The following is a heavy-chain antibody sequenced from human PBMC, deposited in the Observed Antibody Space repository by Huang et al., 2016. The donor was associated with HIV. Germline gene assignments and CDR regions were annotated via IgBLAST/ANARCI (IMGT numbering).Heavy chain of an antibody. CDR3: ARSTWRYSSGSRQNYLDH. V-gene: IGHV4-59*01. CDR2: ISYSGNT. D-gene: IGHD3-22*01. CDR1: GVSINGYY. Sequence: QVQLQESGPGLVKSSETLSLTCAVFGVSINGYYWSWIRQPPGKGLEWIGYISYSGNTNYTPSLRSRISRSLDTFKKHFSLNLRSVTGADTAIYYCARSTWRYSSGSRQNYLDHWGQGTLVTVSS. J-gene: IGHJ4*02.